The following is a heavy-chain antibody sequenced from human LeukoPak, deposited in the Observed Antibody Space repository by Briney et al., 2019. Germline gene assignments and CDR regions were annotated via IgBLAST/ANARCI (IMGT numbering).Heavy chain of an antibody. CDR3: ARVPSGSTRYYYMDV. Sequence: GGTLRLSCAASGFTFSSYGMSWVRQAPGKGLEWVSAISGSGGSTYYADSVKGRFTISRDNSKNTLYLQMNSLRAEDTAVYYCARVPSGSTRYYYMDVWGKGTTVTVSS. CDR1: GFTFSSYG. J-gene: IGHJ6*03. D-gene: IGHD6-19*01. CDR2: ISGSGGST. V-gene: IGHV3-23*01.